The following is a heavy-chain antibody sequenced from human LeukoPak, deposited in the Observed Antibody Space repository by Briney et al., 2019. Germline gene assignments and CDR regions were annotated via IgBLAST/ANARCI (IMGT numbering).Heavy chain of an antibody. CDR2: IKQDGSEK. J-gene: IGHJ6*04. Sequence: GGSLRLSCAASGFTFSSYWMSWVRQAPGKGLEWVANIKQDGSEKYYVDSVKGRFTISRDNAKNSLYLQMSSLRAEDTAVYYCARGPEALQYSYKMDVWGKGTTVTVSS. D-gene: IGHD3-10*01. CDR3: ARGPEALQYSYKMDV. V-gene: IGHV3-7*01. CDR1: GFTFSSYW.